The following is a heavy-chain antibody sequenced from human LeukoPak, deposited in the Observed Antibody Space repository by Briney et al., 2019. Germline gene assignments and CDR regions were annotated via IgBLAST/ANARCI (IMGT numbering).Heavy chain of an antibody. J-gene: IGHJ3*02. CDR2: ISSSSSYI. V-gene: IGHV3-21*01. CDR3: ARDQYYYDSSGYYAFDI. D-gene: IGHD3-22*01. Sequence: GGSLRLSCAASGFTFSSYSMNWVRQAPGKGLEWVSSISSSSSYIYYADSVKGRFTISRDNAKNSLYLQMNSLRAEDTAVYYCARDQYYYDSSGYYAFDIWGQGTMVTVSS. CDR1: GFTFSSYS.